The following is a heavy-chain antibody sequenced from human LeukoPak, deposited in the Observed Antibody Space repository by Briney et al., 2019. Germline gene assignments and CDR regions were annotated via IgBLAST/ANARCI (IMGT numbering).Heavy chain of an antibody. V-gene: IGHV5-10-1*01. CDR3: AEWGAGGDFDI. J-gene: IGHJ3*02. D-gene: IGHD3-16*01. CDR1: GYSFTTYW. CDR2: IDTGDSYT. Sequence: GESLRISCKGSGYSFTTYWISWVRQMPGKGVEWMGRIDTGDSYTNYSPSFEGHVTISADTSISTAYLQWSSLKASNAAMYCCAEWGAGGDFDIWGQGTMVTVSS.